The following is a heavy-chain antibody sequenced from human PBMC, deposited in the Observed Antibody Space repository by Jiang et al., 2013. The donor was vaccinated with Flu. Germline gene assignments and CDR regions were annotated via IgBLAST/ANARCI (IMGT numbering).Heavy chain of an antibody. J-gene: IGHJ2*01. D-gene: IGHD3-10*01. V-gene: IGHV4-59*08. Sequence: LLKPSETLSLTCTVSGGSISSYYWSWIRQPPGKGLEWIGYIYYSGSTNYNPSLKSRVTISVDTSKNQFSLKLSSVTAADTAVYYCARQSYYGSGSYASRGGYFDLWGRGTLVTVSS. CDR3: ARQSYYGSGSYASRGGYFDL. CDR2: IYYSGST. CDR1: GGSISSYY.